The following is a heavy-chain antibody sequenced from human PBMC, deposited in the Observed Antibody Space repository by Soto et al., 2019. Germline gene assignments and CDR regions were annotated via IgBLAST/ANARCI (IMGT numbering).Heavy chain of an antibody. J-gene: IGHJ5*02. D-gene: IGHD3-3*01. V-gene: IGHV3-64D*08. CDR3: VKGSITIFGVVTPTQTPYDP. CDR1: GFTFSSYA. CDR2: ISSNGGST. Sequence: GGSLRLSCSASGFTFSSYAMHWVRQAPGKGLEYVSAISSNGGSTYYADSVKGRFTISRDNSKNTLYLQMSSLRAEDTAVYYCVKGSITIFGVVTPTQTPYDPWGQGTLVTVSS.